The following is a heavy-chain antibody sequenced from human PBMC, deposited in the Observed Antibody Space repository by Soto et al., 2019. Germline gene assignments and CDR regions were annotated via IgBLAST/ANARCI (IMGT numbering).Heavy chain of an antibody. D-gene: IGHD7-27*01. CDR3: ALARITAEPPTV. CDR1: GGPFSSYA. V-gene: IGHV1-69*12. J-gene: IGHJ4*02. Sequence: QVQLVQSGAEVKKPGSSVKVSCKASGGPFSSYATSWVRQAPGQRLEWMGGIVPIFGTANYAQKFQGRVTITADASTSTAYRELSSLRSEDTAVYYCALARITAEPPTVWGQGTLVTVSS. CDR2: IVPIFGTA.